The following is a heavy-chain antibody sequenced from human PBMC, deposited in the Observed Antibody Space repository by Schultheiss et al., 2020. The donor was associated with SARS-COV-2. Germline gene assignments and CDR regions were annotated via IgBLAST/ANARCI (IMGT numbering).Heavy chain of an antibody. V-gene: IGHV4-59*12. CDR2: IYYSGST. CDR1: GGSISSYY. CDR3: ARGRGPFDY. Sequence: SETLSLTCTVSGGSISSYYWSWIRQPPGKGLEWIGYIYYSGSTNYNPSLKSRVTISIDTSKNQFSLKLSSVTAADTAVYYCARGRGPFDYWGQGTLVTVSS. D-gene: IGHD3-10*01. J-gene: IGHJ4*02.